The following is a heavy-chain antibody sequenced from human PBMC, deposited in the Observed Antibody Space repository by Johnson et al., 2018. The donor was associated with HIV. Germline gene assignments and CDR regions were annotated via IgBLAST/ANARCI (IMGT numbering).Heavy chain of an antibody. J-gene: IGHJ3*02. D-gene: IGHD5-12*01. CDR3: AKDMSGYDDAFDI. V-gene: IGHV3-20*04. CDR1: GFTFHDYD. Sequence: EVQVVESGGGVVRPGGSLRLSCAASGFTFHDYDMTWVRQAPGTGLEWVSGINWNGDRTGYADSVKGRFTISRDNAKNSLFLQMNSLRGEDTALYYCAKDMSGYDDAFDIWGQGTMVTVSS. CDR2: INWNGDRT.